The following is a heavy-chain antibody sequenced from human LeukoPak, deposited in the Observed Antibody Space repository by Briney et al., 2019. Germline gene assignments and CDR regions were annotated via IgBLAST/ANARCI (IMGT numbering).Heavy chain of an antibody. CDR1: GFTFSSYW. CDR2: INSDGSST. CDR3: ARDTNWRSGYSYGYVDY. J-gene: IGHJ4*02. V-gene: IGHV3-74*01. D-gene: IGHD5-18*01. Sequence: GRSLRLSCAASGFTFSSYWMHWVRQAPGKGLVWVSRINSDGSSTSYADSVKGRFTISRDNAKNTLYLQMNSLRAEDTAVYYCARDTNWRSGYSYGYVDYWGQGTLVTVSS.